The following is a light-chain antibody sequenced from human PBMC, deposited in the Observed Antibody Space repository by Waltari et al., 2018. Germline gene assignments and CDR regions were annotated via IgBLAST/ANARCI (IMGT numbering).Light chain of an antibody. J-gene: IGLJ2*01. CDR2: SNN. V-gene: IGLV1-44*01. CDR1: SSNIGSNT. CDR3: AAWDDSLNGQVV. Sequence: QSVLTQPPSASGTPGQRVTISCSGSSSNIGSNTVNWYQQLPGTAPKPLIYSNNQRPSGVPDRFSGSKSGPSASLAISGLQSEDEADYYCAAWDDSLNGQVVFGGGTKLTVL.